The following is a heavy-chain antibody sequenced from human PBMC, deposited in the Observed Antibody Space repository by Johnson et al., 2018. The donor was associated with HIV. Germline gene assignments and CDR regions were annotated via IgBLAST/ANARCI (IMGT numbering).Heavy chain of an antibody. CDR2: VSAGGDNT. J-gene: IGHJ3*02. V-gene: IGHV3-23*04. CDR1: GFTFSSYA. Sequence: VQLVESGGGVVQPGRSLRLSCAASGFTFSSYAMDWVRQTPGKGLAWVSAVSAGGDNTYYADSVKGRFTVSRDSSKTTLFLQMKSLRAEDTAVYYCAKNGGVGGGSSNGAFDIWGQGTMVTVSS. D-gene: IGHD2-15*01. CDR3: AKNGGVGGGSSNGAFDI.